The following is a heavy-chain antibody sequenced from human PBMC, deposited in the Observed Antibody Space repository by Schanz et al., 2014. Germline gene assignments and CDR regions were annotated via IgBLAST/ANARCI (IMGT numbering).Heavy chain of an antibody. J-gene: IGHJ4*02. V-gene: IGHV4-34*01. CDR1: GGSFSGYY. CDR2: INHGGST. D-gene: IGHD2-2*01. CDR3: ARAARRTRVVPLYFDY. Sequence: QVQLQQWGAGLLKPSETLSLTCGVFGGSFSGYYWSWIRQPPGKGLEWIAEINHGGSTNYNPSLKSRVPISVDTSKNQFSLNLRSVTAADTAVYYCARAARRTRVVPLYFDYWGQGTLVTVSS.